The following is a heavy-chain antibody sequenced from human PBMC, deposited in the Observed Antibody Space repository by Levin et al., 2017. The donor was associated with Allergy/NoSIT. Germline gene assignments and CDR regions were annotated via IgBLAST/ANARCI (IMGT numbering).Heavy chain of an antibody. CDR1: GFTFSSYA. Sequence: LSLTCAASGFTFSSYAMHWVRQAPGMGLEWVAFISYDGSDTSYAESVKGRFTISRDDSKNTLYLQMYSLRAEDTAAYYCAKEGPGRDFDYWGQGTLVAVSS. D-gene: IGHD1-14*01. V-gene: IGHV3-30*18. CDR2: ISYDGSDT. CDR3: AKEGPGRDFDY. J-gene: IGHJ4*02.